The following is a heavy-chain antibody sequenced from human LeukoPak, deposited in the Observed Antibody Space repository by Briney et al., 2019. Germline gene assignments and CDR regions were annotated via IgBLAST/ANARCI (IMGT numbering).Heavy chain of an antibody. CDR2: IIPIFGTA. Sequence: VASVKVSCKASGGTFSSYAISWVRQAPGQGLEWMGGIIPIFGTANYAQKFQGRVTITADESTSTAYMELSSLRSEDTAVYYCASGGRFLEWLRSSYYYYGMDVWGQGTTVTVSS. V-gene: IGHV1-69*13. CDR3: ASGGRFLEWLRSSYYYYGMDV. J-gene: IGHJ6*02. D-gene: IGHD3-3*01. CDR1: GGTFSSYA.